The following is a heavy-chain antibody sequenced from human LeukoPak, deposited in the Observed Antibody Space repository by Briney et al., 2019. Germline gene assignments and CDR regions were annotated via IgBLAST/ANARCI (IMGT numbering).Heavy chain of an antibody. J-gene: IGHJ4*02. CDR3: TRKGSQWDFLVDY. Sequence: GGSLRLSCAASGFTFSSYGMHWVRQAPGKGLEWVAFIRYDGSNKYYVGSVKGRFTISRDNSKNTLYLQMNSLTAEDTAVYYCTRKGSQWDFLVDYWGQGTRVAVSP. CDR1: GFTFSSYG. V-gene: IGHV3-30*02. CDR2: IRYDGSNK. D-gene: IGHD2/OR15-2a*01.